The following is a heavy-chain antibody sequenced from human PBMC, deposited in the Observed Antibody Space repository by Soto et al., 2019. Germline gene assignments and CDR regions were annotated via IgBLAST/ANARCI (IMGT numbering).Heavy chain of an antibody. CDR2: ISYSGST. D-gene: IGHD1-26*01. V-gene: IGHV4-59*01. J-gene: IGHJ4*02. CDR1: GGSISSYY. CDR3: ARYSGTYYVF. Sequence: PSETLSLTCTVSGGSISSYYWSWIRQPPGKGLEWIGFISYSGSTNYNPSLKSRVTMSVDTSKNQFSLRLSSVTAADTAVYYCARYSGTYYVFWGQGNVVTVSS.